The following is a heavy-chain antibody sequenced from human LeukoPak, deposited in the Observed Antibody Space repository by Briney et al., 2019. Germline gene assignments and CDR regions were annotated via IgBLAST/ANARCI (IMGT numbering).Heavy chain of an antibody. Sequence: GGSLRLSCAASGFTVSSNYMSWVRQAPGKGLEWVSAISGSGGSTYYADSVKGRFTISRDNSKNTLYLQMNSLRAEDTAVYYCARRVMTTVTPFDYWGQGTLVTVSS. J-gene: IGHJ4*02. CDR2: ISGSGGST. CDR3: ARRVMTTVTPFDY. CDR1: GFTVSSNY. D-gene: IGHD4-11*01. V-gene: IGHV3-23*01.